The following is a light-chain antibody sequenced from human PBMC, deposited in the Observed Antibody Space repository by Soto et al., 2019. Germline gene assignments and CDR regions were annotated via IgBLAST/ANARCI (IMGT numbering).Light chain of an antibody. CDR1: QDISTE. Sequence: AIQMTQSPSSLSVSVGDRVTITCRASQDISTELGWYQQKPGKAPRLLIYGAFSLQSGVPSRFSASGSGTEFTLTISSLQPDDFATYYGLQDFKYPRTFGQGPKVEVK. J-gene: IGKJ1*01. V-gene: IGKV1-6*01. CDR3: LQDFKYPRT. CDR2: GAF.